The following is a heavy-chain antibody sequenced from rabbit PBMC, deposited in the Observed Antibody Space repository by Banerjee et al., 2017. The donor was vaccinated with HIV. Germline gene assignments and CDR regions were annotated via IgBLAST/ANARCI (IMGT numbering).Heavy chain of an antibody. CDR1: GFSFSNKYV. D-gene: IGHD6-1*01. V-gene: IGHV1S45*01. J-gene: IGHJ4*01. CDR3: AGAGYTYVYPGYTYATGYDL. CDR2: INTSSGNT. Sequence: QEQLEESGGDLVKPEGSLTLTCTASGFSFSNKYVMCWVRQAPGKGLEWIACINTSSGNTVYATWAKGRFTISRTSSTTVALQMTSLTAADTATYFCAGAGYTYVYPGYTYATGYDLWGQGTLVTVS.